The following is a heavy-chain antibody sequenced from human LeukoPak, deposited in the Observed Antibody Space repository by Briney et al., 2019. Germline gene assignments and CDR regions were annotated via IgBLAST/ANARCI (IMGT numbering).Heavy chain of an antibody. CDR1: GGSISSYY. CDR2: IYYSGST. Sequence: SETLSLTCTVSGGSISSYYWSWIRQPPGKGLEWIGYIYYSGSTNYNPSLKSRVTISVDTSKNQFSLKLSPVTAADTAVYYCARVGQYSSGYWGQGTLVTVSS. J-gene: IGHJ4*02. V-gene: IGHV4-59*01. CDR3: ARVGQYSSGY. D-gene: IGHD6-25*01.